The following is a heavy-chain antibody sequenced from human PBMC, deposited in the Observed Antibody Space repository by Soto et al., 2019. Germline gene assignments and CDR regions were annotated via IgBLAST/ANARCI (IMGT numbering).Heavy chain of an antibody. J-gene: IGHJ3*02. CDR1: GYTFNSYG. D-gene: IGHD6-19*01. CDR2: ISAYNGNT. Sequence: GASVKVSCKASGYTFNSYGISWVRQAPGQGLEWMGWISAYNGNTNYAQKLQGRVTMTTDTSTSTAYMELRSLRSDDTAVYYCARDTAVAGVSYDAFDIWGQGTMVTVSS. V-gene: IGHV1-18*01. CDR3: ARDTAVAGVSYDAFDI.